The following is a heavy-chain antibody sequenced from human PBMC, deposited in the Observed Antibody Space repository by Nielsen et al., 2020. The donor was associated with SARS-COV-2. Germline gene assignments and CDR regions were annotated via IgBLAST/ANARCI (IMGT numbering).Heavy chain of an antibody. CDR3: ARDQDGGAATSNWYFDL. CDR2: ITMSGAHM. CDR1: GFRFTSYS. J-gene: IGHJ2*01. D-gene: IGHD6-25*01. V-gene: IGHV3-21*06. Sequence: GGSLRLSCAASGFRFTSYSMNWVRQAPGKGLEWVASITMSGAHMYYADSVRGRFTVSRDNAENSLYLQMNSLRDEDTAVYYCARDQDGGAATSNWYFDLWGRGTLVIVSS.